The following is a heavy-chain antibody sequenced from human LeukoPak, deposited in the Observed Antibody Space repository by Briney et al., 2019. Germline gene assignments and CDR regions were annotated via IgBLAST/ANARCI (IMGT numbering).Heavy chain of an antibody. CDR3: AKGGWSGYSYGSEPEKYFDY. J-gene: IGHJ4*02. CDR1: GYTFTGYY. D-gene: IGHD5-18*01. V-gene: IGHV1-2*02. Sequence: GASVKVSCKASGYTFTGYYIHWVRQAPGQGLEWMGWINPNSGGTNDAQKFQGRVNMTTDTSISTAYMELSRLRSDDTAVYYCAKGGWSGYSYGSEPEKYFDYWGQGTLVTVSS. CDR2: INPNSGGT.